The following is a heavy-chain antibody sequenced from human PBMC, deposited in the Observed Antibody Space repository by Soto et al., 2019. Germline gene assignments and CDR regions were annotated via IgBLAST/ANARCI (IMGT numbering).Heavy chain of an antibody. J-gene: IGHJ4*02. V-gene: IGHV4-59*12. D-gene: IGHD3-10*01. Sequence: PSETLSLTCTVSGGSISSYYWTWIRQYPEKGLEWIGYVYYSGTTYYNPSLKSRVTISVDTSKNQFSLKLSSVTAADTAVYYCARVISRITMVRGVLRYFDYWGQGTLVTVSS. CDR2: VYYSGTT. CDR1: GGSISSYY. CDR3: ARVISRITMVRGVLRYFDY.